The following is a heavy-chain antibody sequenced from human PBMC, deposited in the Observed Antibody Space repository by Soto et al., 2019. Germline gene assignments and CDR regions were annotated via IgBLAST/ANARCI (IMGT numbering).Heavy chain of an antibody. CDR2: IWFDGSKE. Sequence: QVQLVESGGGVVRPGRSLRLSCAASGFYFSGYGMHWVRQAPGKGLEWVAVIWFDGSKEDYALSVKDRFTISRDNSKNALYLQMDSLRDEDTAMYYCARAPTTVGTFDHWGQGTLVTVSS. CDR1: GFYFSGYG. J-gene: IGHJ4*02. V-gene: IGHV3-33*01. D-gene: IGHD2-21*02. CDR3: ARAPTTVGTFDH.